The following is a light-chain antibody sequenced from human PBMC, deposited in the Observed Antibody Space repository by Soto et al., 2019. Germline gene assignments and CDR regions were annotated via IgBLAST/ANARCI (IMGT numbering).Light chain of an antibody. V-gene: IGLV1-51*01. CDR2: DTN. J-gene: IGLJ2*01. CDR1: NSNIEKNY. Sequence: QSVLTQPPSVSAAPGQKVTISCSGSNSNIEKNYVSWYQQFPGTAPKLRICDTNHRPSGIPDRFSGSKSGTSATLAITGLQALDEADYYCGTWYSGLSAEVFGGGTKLTVL. CDR3: GTWYSGLSAEV.